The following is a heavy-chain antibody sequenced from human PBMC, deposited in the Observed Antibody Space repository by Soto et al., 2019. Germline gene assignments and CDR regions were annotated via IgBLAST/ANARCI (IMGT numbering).Heavy chain of an antibody. V-gene: IGHV3-30*18. J-gene: IGHJ5*02. CDR1: GFTFSSYG. Sequence: QVQLVESGGGVVQPGRSLRLSCAASGFTFSSYGMHWVRQAPGKGLEWVAVISYDGSNKYYADSVKGRFTISRDNSKNTLYLQMNSLRAEDTAVYYCAKDLAKGGEIHHWGQGTLVTVSS. D-gene: IGHD1-26*01. CDR2: ISYDGSNK. CDR3: AKDLAKGGEIHH.